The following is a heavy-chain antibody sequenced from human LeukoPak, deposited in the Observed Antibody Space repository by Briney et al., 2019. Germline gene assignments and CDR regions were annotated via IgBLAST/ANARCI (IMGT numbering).Heavy chain of an antibody. V-gene: IGHV3-49*04. CDR3: TRGSVLRYFDWLSDYYYYGMDV. D-gene: IGHD3-9*01. CDR2: IRSKAYGGTT. CDR1: GFTFGDYA. Sequence: GGSLRLSCTASGFTFGDYAMSWVRQAPGKGREWVGFIRSKAYGGTTEYAASVKGRFTISRDDSKSIAYLQMNSLKTEDTAVYYCTRGSVLRYFDWLSDYYYYGMDVWGQGTTVTVSS. J-gene: IGHJ6*02.